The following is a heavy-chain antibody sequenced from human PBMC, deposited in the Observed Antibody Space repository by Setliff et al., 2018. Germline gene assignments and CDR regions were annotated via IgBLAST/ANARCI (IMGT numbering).Heavy chain of an antibody. V-gene: IGHV4-39*02. CDR2: IYYSGST. D-gene: IGHD7-27*01. Sequence: SETLSLTCTVSGGSISSSSYYWGWIRQPPGKGLEWIGTIYYSGSTYYNPSLKSRVTISVDTSKDQVSLKLTSVTVADTAVYYCARDYWGSLDYWGQGILVTVSS. J-gene: IGHJ4*02. CDR1: GGSISSSSYY. CDR3: ARDYWGSLDY.